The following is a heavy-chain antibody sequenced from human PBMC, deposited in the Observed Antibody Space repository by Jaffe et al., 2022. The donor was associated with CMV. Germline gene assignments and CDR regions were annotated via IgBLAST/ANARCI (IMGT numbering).Heavy chain of an antibody. CDR3: AKALVPAAIYYYYYYGMDV. CDR2: ISYDGSNK. Sequence: QVQLVESGGGVVQPGRSLRLSCAASGFTFSSYGMHWVRQAPGKGLEWVAVISYDGSNKYYADSVKGRFTISRDNSKNTLYLQMNSLRAEDTAVYYCAKALVPAAIYYYYYYGMDVWGQGTTVTVSS. CDR1: GFTFSSYG. V-gene: IGHV3-30*18. J-gene: IGHJ6*02. D-gene: IGHD2-2*02.